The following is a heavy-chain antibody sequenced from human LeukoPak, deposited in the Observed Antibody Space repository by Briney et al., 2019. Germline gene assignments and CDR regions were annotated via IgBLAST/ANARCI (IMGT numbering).Heavy chain of an antibody. CDR3: ARDSWYSSSWYPFDF. D-gene: IGHD6-13*01. V-gene: IGHV3-21*01. CDR1: GFTFSSYE. Sequence: GGSLRLSCAASGFTFSSYEMNWVRQAPGKGLEWLSSITSGSGSIYYSDSVKGRFNISRDNAKNSLYLQMNSLRAEDTAVYYCARDSWYSSSWYPFDFWGQGTLVTVSS. J-gene: IGHJ4*02. CDR2: ITSGSGSI.